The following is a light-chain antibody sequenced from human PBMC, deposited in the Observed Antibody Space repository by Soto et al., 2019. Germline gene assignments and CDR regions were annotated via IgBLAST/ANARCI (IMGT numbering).Light chain of an antibody. CDR3: QQYNSYSRT. Sequence: DIQMTQSPSSLSASVGDRVTITCRASQSISSSFNWYQQKPGKAPKLLIYKASSLESGVPSRFSGSGSGTEFTLTISSLQPDDFATYYCQQYNSYSRTFGQGTKVDI. CDR2: KAS. CDR1: QSISSS. J-gene: IGKJ1*01. V-gene: IGKV1-5*03.